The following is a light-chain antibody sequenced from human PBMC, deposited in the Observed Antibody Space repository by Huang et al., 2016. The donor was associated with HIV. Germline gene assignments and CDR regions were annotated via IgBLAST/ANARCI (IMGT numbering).Light chain of an antibody. V-gene: IGKV1-39*01. J-gene: IGKJ2*01. CDR1: QSIITY. CDR2: GVS. CDR3: QQSYSIPPMYT. Sequence: DIQMTQSPSSLSASVGDRVTITCRASQSIITYLNWYQQKPVKAPKLLIYGVSSLQSGVPSRFSGSGSGTDFTLTISSLQPEDFATYYCQQSYSIPPMYTFGQGTKLEIK.